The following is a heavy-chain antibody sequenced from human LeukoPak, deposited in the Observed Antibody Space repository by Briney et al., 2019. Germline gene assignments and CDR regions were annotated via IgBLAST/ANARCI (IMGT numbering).Heavy chain of an antibody. J-gene: IGHJ3*02. Sequence: GGSLRLSCAASGFTFSQPWMWWVRQSPGKGLEWVAKIKEDGSQKYYVDSVEGRFTISRDNAKNSLYLQMNTLRAEDTAVYYCARDRAYSSFDIWGQGTMVTVSS. V-gene: IGHV3-7*03. CDR3: ARDRAYSSFDI. CDR1: GFTFSQPW. CDR2: IKEDGSQK. D-gene: IGHD4-11*01.